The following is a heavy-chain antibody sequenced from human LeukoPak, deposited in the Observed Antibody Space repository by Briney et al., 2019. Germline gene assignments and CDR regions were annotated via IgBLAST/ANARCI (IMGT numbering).Heavy chain of an antibody. J-gene: IGHJ6*03. Sequence: PSDTLSLTCTVSGGSISSYYWSWIRQAPGKGLEWIGYIYYSGSTNYNPSLKSRVIISVDTSKNQFSLKLSSVTAADTAVYYCARGGSDIYYYMDVWGKGTTVTISS. CDR1: GGSISSYY. V-gene: IGHV4-59*07. D-gene: IGHD2-15*01. CDR2: IYYSGST. CDR3: ARGGSDIYYYMDV.